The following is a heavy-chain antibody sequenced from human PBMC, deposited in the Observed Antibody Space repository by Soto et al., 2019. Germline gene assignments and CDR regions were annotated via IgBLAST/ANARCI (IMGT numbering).Heavy chain of an antibody. J-gene: IGHJ5*02. CDR3: ARQVVGVAGTRWFDP. D-gene: IGHD6-19*01. CDR1: GYTFTSYG. Sequence: QVQLVQSGAEVKKPGASVKVSCKASGYTFTSYGISWVRQAPGQGLEWMGWISAYNGNTNYAQKLQGRVTMTTETSTTTDNMELRSLRTDGTAVYYCARQVVGVAGTRWFDPWGQGTLVTVSS. CDR2: ISAYNGNT. V-gene: IGHV1-18*01.